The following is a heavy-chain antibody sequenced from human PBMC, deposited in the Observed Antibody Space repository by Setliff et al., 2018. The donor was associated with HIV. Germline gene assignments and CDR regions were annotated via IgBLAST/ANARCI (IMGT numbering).Heavy chain of an antibody. J-gene: IGHJ6*03. CDR2: INTNSWIP. CDR3: ARDSSEYFDFSSGDFHYMDV. D-gene: IGHD3-3*01. CDR1: GYSFSRFS. Sequence: ASVKVSCKASGYSFSRFSINRVRQAPGQGLEWMGWINTNSWIPTYAQGFTGRFVFSLDTTVRTAYLEISDLRADDTGVYYCARDSSEYFDFSSGDFHYMDVWGKGTTVTVSS. V-gene: IGHV7-4-1*02.